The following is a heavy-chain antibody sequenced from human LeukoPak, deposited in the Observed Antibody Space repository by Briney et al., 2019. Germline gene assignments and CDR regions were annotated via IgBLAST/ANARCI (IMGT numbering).Heavy chain of an antibody. CDR3: ARDLSSYCSSTSCPLGY. CDR1: GGSMSHH. D-gene: IGHD2-2*01. V-gene: IGHV4-4*07. CDR2: IYTSGST. J-gene: IGHJ4*02. Sequence: SETLSLTCTVSGGSMSHHWSWIRQPAGKGLEWIGRIYTSGSTNYNPSLKSRVTMSVDTSKNQFSLKLSSVTAADTAVYYCARDLSSYCSSTSCPLGYWGQGTLVTVSS.